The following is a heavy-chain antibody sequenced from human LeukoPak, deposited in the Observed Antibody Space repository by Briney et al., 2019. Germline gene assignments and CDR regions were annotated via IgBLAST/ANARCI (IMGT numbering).Heavy chain of an antibody. D-gene: IGHD1-26*01. CDR3: AKGRDGGSYLTTFEY. CDR2: ISGSGGST. Sequence: GGSLRLSCAASGFTFSSYAMSWVRQAPGKGLEWVSAISGSGGSTYYADSVKSRFTISRDNSKNMLVLQTNSRRAEDRGVYYCAKGRDGGSYLTTFEYWGQGTLVTVPS. J-gene: IGHJ4*02. V-gene: IGHV3-23*01. CDR1: GFTFSSYA.